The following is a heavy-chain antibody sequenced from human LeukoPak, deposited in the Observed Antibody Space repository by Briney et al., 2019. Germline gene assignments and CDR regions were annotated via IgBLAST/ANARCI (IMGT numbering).Heavy chain of an antibody. V-gene: IGHV4-34*01. CDR2: INHSGST. J-gene: IGHJ5*02. Sequence: PGGSLRLSCAASGFTVSSNYMSWVRQSPGKGLEWIGEINHSGSTDYNTSLKSRVTISVDTSKNQFSLKLSSVTAADTAVYYCARLRCGTCYPNWIDPWGQGTLVTVSS. D-gene: IGHD2-15*01. CDR1: GFTVSSNY. CDR3: ARLRCGTCYPNWIDP.